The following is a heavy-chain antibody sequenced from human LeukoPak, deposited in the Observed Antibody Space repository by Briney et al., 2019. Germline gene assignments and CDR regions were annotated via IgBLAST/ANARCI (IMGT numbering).Heavy chain of an antibody. CDR1: GGTFSSYA. CDR3: VSDSMSLAYCGGDCYSYFDY. V-gene: IGHV1-69*10. CDR2: INPILGIA. J-gene: IGHJ4*02. Sequence: SVTVSCKASGGTFSSYAISWVRQAPGQGLEWMGGINPILGIANYAQKFQGRVTITADKSTSTAYMELSSLRSEDTAVYCCVSDSMSLAYCGGDCYSYFDYWGQGTLVTVSS. D-gene: IGHD2-21*02.